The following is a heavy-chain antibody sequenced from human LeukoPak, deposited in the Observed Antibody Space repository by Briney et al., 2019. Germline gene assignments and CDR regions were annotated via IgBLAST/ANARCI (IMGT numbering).Heavy chain of an antibody. CDR3: AKDSGYSYGYWISFDY. D-gene: IGHD5-18*01. Sequence: PGGSLRLSCAASGFTFSSYSMNWVRQAPGKGLEWVSYISSSSSTIYYADSVKGRFTISRDNAKNSLYLQMNSLRAEDTAVYYCAKDSGYSYGYWISFDYWGQGTLVTVSS. J-gene: IGHJ4*02. CDR2: ISSSSSTI. CDR1: GFTFSSYS. V-gene: IGHV3-48*01.